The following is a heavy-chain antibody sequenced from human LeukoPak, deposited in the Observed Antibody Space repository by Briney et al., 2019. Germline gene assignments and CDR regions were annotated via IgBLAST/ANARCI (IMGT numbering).Heavy chain of an antibody. CDR1: GFTFSSYA. CDR2: ISGSGGST. V-gene: IGHV3-23*01. J-gene: IGHJ4*02. CDR3: ARGDRDPFDY. Sequence: GGSLRLSCAASGFTFSSYAMRWVRQAPGKGREWVSTISGSGGSTYYADSVKGRFTISRDNSKNTLYMQLNSLTAEDTAAYYCARGDRDPFDYWGQGTLVTVSS. D-gene: IGHD2-21*02.